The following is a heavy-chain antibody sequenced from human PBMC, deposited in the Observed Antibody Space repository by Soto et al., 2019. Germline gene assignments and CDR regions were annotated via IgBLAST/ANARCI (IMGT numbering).Heavy chain of an antibody. CDR3: VRDGTKHLRDWFDT. D-gene: IGHD1-1*01. CDR2: IYATGTT. J-gene: IGHJ5*02. CDR1: GASISGFY. V-gene: IGHV4-4*07. Sequence: SETXSLTCTCSGASISGFYFSWIRNSAGKGLERIGRIYATGTTDYNPSLKSRVMMSVDTSKEQFSLKLRSVTAADTAVYYCVRDGTKHLRDWFDTWGQGISVTVSS.